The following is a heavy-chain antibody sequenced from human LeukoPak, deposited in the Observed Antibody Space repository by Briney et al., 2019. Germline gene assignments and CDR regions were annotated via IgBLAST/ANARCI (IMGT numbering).Heavy chain of an antibody. Sequence: PGGSLRLSCAASGFTFSSYAMHWVRQAPGKGLEWVAVISYDGSNKYYADSVKGRFTISRDNSKNTLYLQMSSLRPEDTAMYYCVNGDQSSWYRTLLYWGQGTLVTVSS. J-gene: IGHJ4*02. D-gene: IGHD6-13*01. CDR1: GFTFSSYA. CDR2: ISYDGSNK. V-gene: IGHV3-30*14. CDR3: VNGDQSSWYRTLLY.